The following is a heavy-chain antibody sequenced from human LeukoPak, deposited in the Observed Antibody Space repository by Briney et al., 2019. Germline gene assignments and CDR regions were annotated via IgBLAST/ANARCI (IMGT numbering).Heavy chain of an antibody. D-gene: IGHD6-13*01. CDR3: ARDPQLGYYDY. CDR1: GFTVSSNY. Sequence: PGGSLRLSCAASGFTVSSNYMSWVRQAPGKGLEWVSVIYSGGSTYYADSVKGRFTISRDNAKNSLYLQMNSLRAEDTAVYYCARDPQLGYYDYWGQGTLVTVSS. V-gene: IGHV3-53*01. CDR2: IYSGGST. J-gene: IGHJ4*02.